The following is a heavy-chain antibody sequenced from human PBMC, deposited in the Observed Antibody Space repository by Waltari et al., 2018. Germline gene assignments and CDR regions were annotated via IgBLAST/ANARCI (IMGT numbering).Heavy chain of an antibody. CDR1: GFIFSNYG. Sequence: QVQLVESGGGMVQPGRSLRLYCVASGFIFSNYGMPWVRQAPGKGLEWVAFISYDGSNKNYRDSMKGRFTISRDNSKNRLSLQMNSLTPEDTAVYHCVKWDYSGSGFSHFYPMDVWGQGTTVTVS. D-gene: IGHD3-10*01. CDR2: ISYDGSNK. CDR3: VKWDYSGSGFSHFYPMDV. J-gene: IGHJ6*02. V-gene: IGHV3-30*18.